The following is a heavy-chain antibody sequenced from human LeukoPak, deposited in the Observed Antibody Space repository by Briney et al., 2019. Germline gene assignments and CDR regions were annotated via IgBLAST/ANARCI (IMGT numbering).Heavy chain of an antibody. V-gene: IGHV4-39*01. CDR2: IYYSGST. D-gene: IGHD6-19*01. CDR1: GGSISSSSYY. CDR3: ATSGWYLLPGVY. J-gene: IGHJ4*02. Sequence: SETLSLTCSVSGGSISSSSYYWGWVRQPPGGGVEWIGNIYYSGSTYYNPSLNSRVSISVDTSKNQFSLKLSSVTAADTAVYYCATSGWYLLPGVYWGQGTLVTVSS.